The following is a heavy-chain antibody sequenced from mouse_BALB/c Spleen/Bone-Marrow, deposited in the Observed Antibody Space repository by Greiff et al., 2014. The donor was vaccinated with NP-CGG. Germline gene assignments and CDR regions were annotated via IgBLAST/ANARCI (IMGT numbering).Heavy chain of an antibody. CDR3: ARHYGYVDAMDY. J-gene: IGHJ4*01. D-gene: IGHD1-2*01. Sequence: EVQGVESGGGLVKPGESLKFSCAASGITVSSYTMSWVRQTPEKRLEWVASITGGGTTYYPDSVKGRFTISRDNARNILYLQVSCLRSEDTAIYYCARHYGYVDAMDYWGQGTSVTVSS. V-gene: IGHV5-6-5*01. CDR1: GITVSSYT. CDR2: ITGGGTT.